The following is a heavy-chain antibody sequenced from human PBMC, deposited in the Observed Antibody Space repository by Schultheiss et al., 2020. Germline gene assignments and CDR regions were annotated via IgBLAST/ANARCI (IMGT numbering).Heavy chain of an antibody. CDR2: IIPIFGIA. Sequence: SVKVSCKASGGTFSSYAISWVRQAPGQGLEWMGGIIPIFGIANYAQKFQGRVTITADKSTRTAYMELSSLRSEDTAVYYCARDRVTSDFYYYYGMDVWGQGTTVTVSS. J-gene: IGHJ6*02. CDR1: GGTFSSYA. V-gene: IGHV1-69*10. D-gene: IGHD2-21*02. CDR3: ARDRVTSDFYYYYGMDV.